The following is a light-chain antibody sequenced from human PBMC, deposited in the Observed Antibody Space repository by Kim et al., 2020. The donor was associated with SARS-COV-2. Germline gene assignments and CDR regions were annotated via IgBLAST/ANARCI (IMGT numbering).Light chain of an antibody. CDR1: KLGDKY. V-gene: IGLV3-1*01. J-gene: IGLJ3*02. Sequence: SYELTQPPSVSVSPGQTASITCSGDKLGDKYACWYQQKPGQSPVLVIYQDNKRPSGIPERFSGSNSGNTATLTISGTQAMDEADYYCQAWESRTAWEFGG. CDR3: QAWESRTAWE. CDR2: QDN.